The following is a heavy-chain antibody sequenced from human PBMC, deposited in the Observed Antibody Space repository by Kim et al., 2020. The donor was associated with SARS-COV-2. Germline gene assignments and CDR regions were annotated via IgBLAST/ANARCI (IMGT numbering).Heavy chain of an antibody. CDR1: GGSISSSSYY. Sequence: SETLSLTCTVSGGSISSSSYYWGWIRQPPGKGLEWIGSIYYSGSTYYNPSFKSRVTISVDTSKNQFSLKLSSVTAADTAVYYCARQPPPTVTTSCFDYWGQGTLVTVSS. D-gene: IGHD4-17*01. CDR3: ARQPPPTVTTSCFDY. CDR2: IYYSGST. J-gene: IGHJ4*02. V-gene: IGHV4-39*01.